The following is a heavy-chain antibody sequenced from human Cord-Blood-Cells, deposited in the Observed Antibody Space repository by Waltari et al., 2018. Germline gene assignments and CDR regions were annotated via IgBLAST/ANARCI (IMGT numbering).Heavy chain of an antibody. D-gene: IGHD3-22*01. CDR1: GFTFSSYW. Sequence: EVQLVESGGGLVQPGGSLRLSCAASGFTFSSYWMSWVRQAPGKGLEWVANIKEDGSEKCYVDSVKGRFTSSRDNAKNSLYLQMNSLRAEGTAVYYCAREGLGAFDIWGQGTMVTVSS. V-gene: IGHV3-7*01. CDR2: IKEDGSEK. CDR3: AREGLGAFDI. J-gene: IGHJ3*02.